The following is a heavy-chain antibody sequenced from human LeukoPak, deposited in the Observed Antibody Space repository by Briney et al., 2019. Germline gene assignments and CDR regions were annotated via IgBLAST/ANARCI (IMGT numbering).Heavy chain of an antibody. V-gene: IGHV4-4*07. CDR1: SGSISTYD. D-gene: IGHD3-9*01. CDR2: IYTSGST. CDR3: ARFDPQGRWFDP. Sequence: SETLSLTCTVSSGSISTYDWSWIRQPAGKGLEWIGRIYTSGSTNYNPSLKSRVTMSVDTSKKQFSLKLSSVTAADTAVYYCARFDPQGRWFDPWGQGTLVTVSS. J-gene: IGHJ5*02.